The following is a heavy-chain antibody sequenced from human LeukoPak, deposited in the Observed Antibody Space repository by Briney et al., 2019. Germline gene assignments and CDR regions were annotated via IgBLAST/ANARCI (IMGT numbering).Heavy chain of an antibody. J-gene: IGHJ4*02. CDR2: INHDAEMI. CDR3: AKEGEGNYNLREFDY. V-gene: IGHV3-23*01. CDR1: GFPFASYV. Sequence: GGSLRLSCEGSGFPFASYVMSWVRQAPGKGLEWIAYINHDAEMIFYPDFVKGRFTISRDNSKNTLYLQMNSLRAEDTAVYYCAKEGEGNYNLREFDYWGQGTLVTVSS. D-gene: IGHD1-7*01.